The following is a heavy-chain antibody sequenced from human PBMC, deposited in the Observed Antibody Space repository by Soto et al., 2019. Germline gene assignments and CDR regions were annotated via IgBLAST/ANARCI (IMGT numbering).Heavy chain of an antibody. CDR3: TSRIYYYNRVTFDI. CDR1: NFTGSSNY. D-gene: IGHD3-22*01. J-gene: IGHJ3*02. V-gene: IGHV3-53*01. CDR2: IYSGGST. Sequence: PGGSLRLSCAASNFTGSSNYLSWVRQAPGKGLEWVSVIYSGGSTYSADSVKGRFTVSRDNSKNTVYLQMNSLRAEDTAVYYCTSRIYYYNRVTFDIWGQGTIVTVSS.